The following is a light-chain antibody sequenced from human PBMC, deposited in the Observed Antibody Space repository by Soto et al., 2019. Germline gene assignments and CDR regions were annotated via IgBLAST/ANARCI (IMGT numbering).Light chain of an antibody. J-gene: IGLJ1*01. V-gene: IGLV2-14*01. Sequence: QSALTQPASVSGSPGQSITISCTGTSSDVGGYKYVSWYQHHPGKAPKLMIYEVSNRPSGVSNRFSGSKSGNTASLTISGLQAEDEADYYCTSYTSSNTYVFGTGTKVTVL. CDR3: TSYTSSNTYV. CDR1: SSDVGGYKY. CDR2: EVS.